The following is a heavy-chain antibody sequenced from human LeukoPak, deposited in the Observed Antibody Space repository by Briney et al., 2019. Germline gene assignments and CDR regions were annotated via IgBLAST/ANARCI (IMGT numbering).Heavy chain of an antibody. V-gene: IGHV4-38-2*01. D-gene: IGHD3-10*01. CDR1: GFTFSNAW. CDR2: IYYSGST. J-gene: IGHJ6*02. CDR3: ARQDRGDYYYYGMDV. Sequence: GSLRLSCAASGFTFSNAWMSWVRQPPGKGLEWIGSIYYSGSTYYNPSLKSRVTISVDTSKNQFSLKLSSVTAADTAVYYCARQDRGDYYYYGMDVWGQGTTVTVSS.